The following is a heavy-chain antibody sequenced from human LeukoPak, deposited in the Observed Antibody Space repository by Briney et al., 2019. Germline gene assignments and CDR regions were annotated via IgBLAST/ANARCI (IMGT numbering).Heavy chain of an antibody. V-gene: IGHV4-39*01. Sequence: SETLSLTCTVSGGSISSSSYYWGWIRQPPGTGLEWIGSIYYSGSTYYNPSLKSRVTISVDTSKNQFSLKLSSVTAADTAVYYCARHGRATVTKYMDVWGQGTTVTVSS. CDR3: ARHGRATVTKYMDV. D-gene: IGHD4-17*01. J-gene: IGHJ6*02. CDR2: IYYSGST. CDR1: GGSISSSSYY.